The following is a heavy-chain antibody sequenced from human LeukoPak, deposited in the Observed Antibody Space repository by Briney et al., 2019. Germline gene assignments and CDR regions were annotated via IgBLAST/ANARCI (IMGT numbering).Heavy chain of an antibody. CDR2: IRYDGSNK. J-gene: IGHJ4*02. V-gene: IGHV3-30*02. CDR1: GFTFSSYG. CDR3: AGGVRFLGWLLTEPNFDY. Sequence: GGSLRLSCAASGFTFSSYGMHWVRQAPGKGLEWVAFIRYDGSNKYYADSVKGRFTISRDNSKNTLYLQMNSLRAEDTAVYYCAGGVRFLGWLLTEPNFDYWGQGTLVTVSS. D-gene: IGHD3-3*01.